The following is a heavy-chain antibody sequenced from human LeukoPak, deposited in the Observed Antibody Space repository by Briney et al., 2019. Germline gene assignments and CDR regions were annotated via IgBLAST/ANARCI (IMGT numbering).Heavy chain of an antibody. V-gene: IGHV4-38-2*02. CDR2: IYHSGST. CDR1: GYSISSGYY. D-gene: IGHD2-8*01. J-gene: IGHJ4*02. CDR3: ARAAYCTNGVCYGNDY. Sequence: SETLSLTCTVSGYSISSGYYWGWSRQPPGKGVEWIGSIYHSGSTYYNPSLKRRVTISVDTSKNQFSLKLSSVTAADTAVYYCARAAYCTNGVCYGNDYWGQGTLVTVSS.